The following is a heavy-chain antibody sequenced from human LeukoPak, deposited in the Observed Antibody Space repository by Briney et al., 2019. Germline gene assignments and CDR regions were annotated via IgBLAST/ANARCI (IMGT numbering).Heavy chain of an antibody. J-gene: IGHJ5*02. V-gene: IGHV4-34*01. Sequence: SETLSLTCAVYGGSFSGYYWSWIRQPPGRGLQWIGEIAHSGSTKYNPSLKSRVTISVAASKNQFSLKLTSVTAADTAVYYCARGGVVVPAAIEHNWFDPWGQGTLVTVSS. CDR1: GGSFSGYY. D-gene: IGHD2-2*01. CDR3: ARGGVVVPAAIEHNWFDP. CDR2: IAHSGST.